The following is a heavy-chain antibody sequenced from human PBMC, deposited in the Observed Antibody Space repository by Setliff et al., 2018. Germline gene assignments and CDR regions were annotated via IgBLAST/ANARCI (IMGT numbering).Heavy chain of an antibody. CDR2: AFSGDSDT. Sequence: AGESLKISCKGSGYRFTTYWIGWVRQMPGKGLEWMGIAFSGDSDTRYSPSFQGQVTMSADKSINTAYLQWSSLKASDTAMYYCARLGAPASHDAFDIWGQGTMVTVSS. J-gene: IGHJ3*02. CDR1: GYRFTTYW. D-gene: IGHD6-25*01. CDR3: ARLGAPASHDAFDI. V-gene: IGHV5-51*03.